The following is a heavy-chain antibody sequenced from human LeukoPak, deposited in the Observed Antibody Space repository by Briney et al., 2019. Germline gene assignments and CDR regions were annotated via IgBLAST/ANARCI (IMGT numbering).Heavy chain of an antibody. D-gene: IGHD4-17*01. CDR1: GGSISSSSYY. CDR3: AGRTTVNTGGAFDI. V-gene: IGHV4-39*07. Sequence: SETLSLTCTVSGGSISSSSYYWGWIRQPPGKGLEWIGSIDYSGSTYYNASLKSRVTTSVDTSKNQFSLKLSSVTAADTAVYYCAGRTTVNTGGAFDIWGQGTMVTVSS. J-gene: IGHJ3*02. CDR2: IDYSGST.